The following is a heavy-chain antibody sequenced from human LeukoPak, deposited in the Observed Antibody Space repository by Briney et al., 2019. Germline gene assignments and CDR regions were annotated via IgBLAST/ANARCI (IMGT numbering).Heavy chain of an antibody. D-gene: IGHD3-10*01. V-gene: IGHV3-21*01. CDR2: ISSSSSYI. CDR3: ARVHSYYGSGEVDYMDV. CDR1: GFTFSSYS. Sequence: PGGSLRLSCAASGFTFSSYSMNWVRQAPGKGLEWVSSISSSSSYIYYADSVKGRFTISRDNAKNSLYLQMNSLRAEDTAVYYCARVHSYYGSGEVDYMDVWGKGTTVTVSS. J-gene: IGHJ6*03.